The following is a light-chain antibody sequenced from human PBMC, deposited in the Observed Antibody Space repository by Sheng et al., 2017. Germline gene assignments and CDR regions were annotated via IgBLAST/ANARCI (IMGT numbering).Light chain of an antibody. CDR1: ALPKKY. Sequence: SYELTQPPSVSVSPGQTARIICSGDALPKKYAYWYQQKPGQAPLLVIYKDTARPSGIPERFSGSNSGTTVTLTISGVQAEDEADYYCTISRQQLVRWVFGGGPSLTV. V-gene: IGLV3-25*03. CDR3: TISRQQLVRWV. CDR2: KDT. J-gene: IGLJ3*02.